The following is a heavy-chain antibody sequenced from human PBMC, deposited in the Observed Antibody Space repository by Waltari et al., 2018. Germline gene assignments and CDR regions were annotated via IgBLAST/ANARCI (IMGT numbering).Heavy chain of an antibody. V-gene: IGHV3-23*01. CDR3: AKDGETPVVPAVGHRFDY. CDR2: ISGSGGST. J-gene: IGHJ4*02. CDR1: GFTFSSYA. D-gene: IGHD2-2*01. Sequence: EVQLLESGGGLVQPGGSLRLSCAASGFTFSSYAMSWVRQAPGKGLEWVSAISGSGGSTYYADSVKGRCTISRDNSKNTLYLQMNSLRAEDTAVYYCAKDGETPVVPAVGHRFDYWGQGTLVTVSS.